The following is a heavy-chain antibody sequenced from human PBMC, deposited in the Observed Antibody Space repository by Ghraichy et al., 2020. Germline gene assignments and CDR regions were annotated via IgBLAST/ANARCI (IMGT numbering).Heavy chain of an antibody. CDR3: AKDDWADGEPPLDY. Sequence: GGSLRLSCAASGFTFSSYAMSWVRQAPGKGLEWVSAISGSGGSTYYADSVKGRFTISRDNSKNTLYLQMNSLRAEDTAVYYCAKDDWADGEPPLDYWGQGTLVTVSS. D-gene: IGHD4-17*01. CDR1: GFTFSSYA. J-gene: IGHJ4*02. V-gene: IGHV3-23*01. CDR2: ISGSGGST.